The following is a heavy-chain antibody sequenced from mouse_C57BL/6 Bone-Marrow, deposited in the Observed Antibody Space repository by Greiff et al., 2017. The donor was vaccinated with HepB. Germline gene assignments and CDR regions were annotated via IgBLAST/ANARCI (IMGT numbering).Heavy chain of an antibody. V-gene: IGHV2-2*01. CDR1: GFSLTSYG. Sequence: QVQLKQSGPGLVQPSQSLSITCTVSGFSLTSYGVHWVRQSPGKGLEWLGVIWSGGSTDYNAAFISRLSISKDNAKSQVFCRMNGLQADDTAIYYCAKNWWDDYFDYWGQGTTLTVSS. J-gene: IGHJ2*01. CDR3: AKNWWDDYFDY. CDR2: IWSGGST. D-gene: IGHD1-1*02.